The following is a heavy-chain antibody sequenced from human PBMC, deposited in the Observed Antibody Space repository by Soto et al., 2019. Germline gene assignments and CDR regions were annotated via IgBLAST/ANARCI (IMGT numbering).Heavy chain of an antibody. J-gene: IGHJ6*02. Sequence: SETLSLTCAVYGGSFSGYYWSWIRQPPGKGLEWIGEINHSGSANYNPSLKSRVTISVDTSKNQFSLKLSSVTAADTAVYYCASYYDFWSFGMDVWGQGTTVTVSS. CDR2: INHSGSA. D-gene: IGHD3-3*01. CDR3: ASYYDFWSFGMDV. V-gene: IGHV4-34*01. CDR1: GGSFSGYY.